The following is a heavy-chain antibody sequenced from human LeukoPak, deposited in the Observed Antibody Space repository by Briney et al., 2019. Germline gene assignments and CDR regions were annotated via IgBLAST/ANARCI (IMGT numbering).Heavy chain of an antibody. V-gene: IGHV4-4*02. CDR1: GGSVSRSNW. D-gene: IGHD3-3*01. J-gene: IGHJ6*03. CDR2: IYHSGST. CDR3: ARGVGDFWSGYFRPAFLRLYYMDV. Sequence: PSGTLSLTCAVSGGSVSRSNWWSWVRQPPGKGLEWIGEIYHSGSTNHNPSLKCRVTISVDKSKNQFSLKLSSVTAADTAVYYCARGVGDFWSGYFRPAFLRLYYMDVWGKETTVTVSS.